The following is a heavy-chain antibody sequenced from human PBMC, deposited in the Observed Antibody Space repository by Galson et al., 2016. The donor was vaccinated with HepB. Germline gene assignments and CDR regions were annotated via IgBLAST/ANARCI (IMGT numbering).Heavy chain of an antibody. D-gene: IGHD3-10*01. CDR1: GFTFSSYG. CDR2: GSNK. V-gene: IGHV3-30*18. J-gene: IGHJ4*02. Sequence: SLRLSCAASGFTFSSYGMNWVRQAPGKGLEWVAGSNKYYADSVKGRFTISRDNSKNTLYLQMSSLRAEDTAVYYCAKERGSRLTMVRGVLDPFDIWGQGTLVTVSS. CDR3: AKERGSRLTMVRGVLDPFDI.